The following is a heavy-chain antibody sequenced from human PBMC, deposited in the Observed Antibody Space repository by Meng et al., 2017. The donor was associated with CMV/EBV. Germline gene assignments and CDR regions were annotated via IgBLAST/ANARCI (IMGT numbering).Heavy chain of an antibody. CDR1: GFTFSKAW. CDR3: TTYFSYYFDS. D-gene: IGHD2/OR15-2a*01. V-gene: IGHV3-15*01. CDR2: IKSKTDGGTT. Sequence: GESLKISCAASGFTFSKAWMSWVRQAPGKGLEWVGRIKSKTDGGTTDYASPVKGRFTISRDDSKNTLYLQMNSLKTEDTAVYYCTTYFSYYFDSWGQGTLVTFSS. J-gene: IGHJ4*02.